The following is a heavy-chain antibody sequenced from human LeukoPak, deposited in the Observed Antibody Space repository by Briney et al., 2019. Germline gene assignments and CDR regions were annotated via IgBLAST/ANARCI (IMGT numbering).Heavy chain of an antibody. CDR3: AKGHYDYVWGSYRRFDY. CDR1: GFTFSSYG. V-gene: IGHV3-23*01. Sequence: GGTLRLSCAASGFTFSSYGMSWVRQAPGKGLEWVSAISGNGGSTYYADSVKGRFTISRDNSKNTLYLQMNSLRAEDTAVYYCAKGHYDYVWGSYRRFDYWGQGTLVTVSS. D-gene: IGHD3-16*02. J-gene: IGHJ4*02. CDR2: ISGNGGST.